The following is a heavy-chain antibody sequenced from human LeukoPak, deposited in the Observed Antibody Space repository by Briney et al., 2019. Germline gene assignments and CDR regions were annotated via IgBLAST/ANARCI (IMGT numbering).Heavy chain of an antibody. CDR3: ARANIVVVPAATGAYYYGMDV. CDR2: IIPILGIA. D-gene: IGHD2-2*01. Sequence: ASVKASCKASGGTFSSYTISWVRQAPGQGLEWMGRIIPILGIANYAQKFQGRVTITADKSTSTAYMELSSLRSEDTAVYYCARANIVVVPAATGAYYYGMDVWGQGTTVTVS. J-gene: IGHJ6*02. V-gene: IGHV1-69*02. CDR1: GGTFSSYT.